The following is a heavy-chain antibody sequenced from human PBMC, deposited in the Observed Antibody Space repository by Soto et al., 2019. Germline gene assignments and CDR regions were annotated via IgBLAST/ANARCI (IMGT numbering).Heavy chain of an antibody. J-gene: IGHJ6*02. CDR1: GGTFSSYA. Sequence: VKVSCKASGGTFSSYAISWVRQAPGQGLEWMGGIIPIFGTANYAQKFQGRVTITADESTSTAYMELSSLRSEDTAVYYCASAGRWYTMIVPRGEDYYYGMDVWGQGTTVTVPS. CDR2: IIPIFGTA. V-gene: IGHV1-69*13. CDR3: ASAGRWYTMIVPRGEDYYYGMDV. D-gene: IGHD3-22*01.